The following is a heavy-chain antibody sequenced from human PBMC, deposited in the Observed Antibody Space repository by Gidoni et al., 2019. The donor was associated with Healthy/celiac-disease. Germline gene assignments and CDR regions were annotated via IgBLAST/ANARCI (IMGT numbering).Heavy chain of an antibody. D-gene: IGHD3-3*01. CDR1: GFTFSSYG. Sequence: QVQLVESGGGVVQPGRSLRLSCAAVGFTFSSYGMHWVRQAPGKGLEWVAVISYDGSNKYYADSVKGRFTISRDNSKNTLYLQMNSLRAEDTAVYYCAKVAGVGGFDYWGQGTLVTVSS. J-gene: IGHJ4*02. CDR3: AKVAGVGGFDY. V-gene: IGHV3-30*18. CDR2: ISYDGSNK.